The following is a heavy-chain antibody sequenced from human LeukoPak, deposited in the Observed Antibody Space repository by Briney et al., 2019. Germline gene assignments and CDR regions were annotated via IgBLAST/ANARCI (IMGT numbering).Heavy chain of an antibody. J-gene: IGHJ5*02. CDR2: IIPILGIA. CDR3: ARDAASWRGFDP. CDR1: GYTFTSYD. Sequence: GASVKVSCKASGYTFTSYDISWVRQAPGQGLEWMGRIIPILGIANYAQKFQGRVTITTDKSTSTAYMELSSLRSEDTAVYYCARDAASWRGFDPWGQGTLVTVSS. D-gene: IGHD6-13*01. V-gene: IGHV1-69*04.